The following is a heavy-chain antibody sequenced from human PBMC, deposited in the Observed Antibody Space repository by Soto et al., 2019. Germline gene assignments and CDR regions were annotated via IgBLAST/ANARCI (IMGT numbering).Heavy chain of an antibody. CDR1: GGSISSGGYS. CDR2: IYHSGST. Sequence: QLQLQESGSGLVKPSQTLSLTCAVSGGSISSGGYSWSWIRQPPGKGLEWIGYIYHSGSTYYNPSLTSRVTISVDRSKNQFSLKLSSVTAADTAVDYCAIWQVVAAQHWGQGTLVTVSS. CDR3: AIWQVVAAQH. D-gene: IGHD2-15*01. V-gene: IGHV4-30-2*01. J-gene: IGHJ4*02.